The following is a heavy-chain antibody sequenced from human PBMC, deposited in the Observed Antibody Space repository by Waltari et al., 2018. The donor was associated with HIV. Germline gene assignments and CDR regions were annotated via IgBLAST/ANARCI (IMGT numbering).Heavy chain of an antibody. J-gene: IGHJ5*02. V-gene: IGHV3-21*01. CDR3: ARDRRDGYNLA. D-gene: IGHD5-12*01. CDR1: GFTFSSYS. Sequence: EVQLVESGGGLVKPGGSLRLSCAASGFTFSSYSMNWVRQAPGKGLEWVASFSISSSYIYYADSVKGRFTISRDNAKNSLYLQMNSLRAEDTAVYYCARDRRDGYNLAWGQGTLVTVSS. CDR2: FSISSSYI.